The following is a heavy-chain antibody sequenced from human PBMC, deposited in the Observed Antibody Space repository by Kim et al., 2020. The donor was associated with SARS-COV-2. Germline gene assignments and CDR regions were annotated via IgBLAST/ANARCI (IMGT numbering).Heavy chain of an antibody. J-gene: IGHJ6*02. V-gene: IGHV1-8*01. CDR3: AILPTQYSSGWSSYYYYNGMDV. Sequence: ASVKVSCKASGYTFTSYDINWVRQATGQGLEWMGWMNPNSGNTGYAQKFQGRVTMTRNTSISTAYMELSSLRSEDTAVYYCAILPTQYSSGWSSYYYYNGMDVWGQGTTVTVSS. CDR2: MNPNSGNT. CDR1: GYTFTSYD. D-gene: IGHD6-19*01.